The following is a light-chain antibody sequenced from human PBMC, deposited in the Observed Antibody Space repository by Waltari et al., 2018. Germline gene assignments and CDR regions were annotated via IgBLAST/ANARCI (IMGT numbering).Light chain of an antibody. J-gene: IGLJ3*02. Sequence: SYELTQPPSVSVFPGQTASITCSGDKLGEKYACWYQQKPGQSPVLFISQDNKRPSGISERFSGSNSGNTATLTISGTQAMDEADYYCQAWDSSTAVFGGGTRLTVL. V-gene: IGLV3-1*01. CDR1: KLGEKY. CDR2: QDN. CDR3: QAWDSSTAV.